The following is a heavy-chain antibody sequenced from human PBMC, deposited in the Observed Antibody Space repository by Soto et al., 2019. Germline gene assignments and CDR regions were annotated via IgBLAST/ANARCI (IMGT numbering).Heavy chain of an antibody. CDR3: ARDTPLGAGSSLTILDY. D-gene: IGHD3-9*01. CDR1: GGSVSSGSYY. V-gene: IGHV4-61*01. Sequence: SETLSLTCTVSGGSVSSGSYYWSWIRQPPGKGLEWIGYIYYSGSTNYNPSLKSRVTISVDTSKNQFSLKLSSVTAADTAVYYCARDTPLGAGSSLTILDYWGQGTLVTVSS. J-gene: IGHJ4*02. CDR2: IYYSGST.